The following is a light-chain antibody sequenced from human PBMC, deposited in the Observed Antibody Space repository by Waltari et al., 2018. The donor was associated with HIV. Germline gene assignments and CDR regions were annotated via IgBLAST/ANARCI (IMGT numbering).Light chain of an antibody. V-gene: IGKV3-11*01. J-gene: IGKJ5*01. CDR1: QSVSSY. Sequence: DIILTQSPATLSLSPGERATLSCRASQSVSSYLAWYQQRPGQPPSLLIHDASNRATGIPARFSGSGSGTDFTLTISSLEAEDSAIYFCQQRGNWPPTFGQGTRLEI. CDR2: DAS. CDR3: QQRGNWPPT.